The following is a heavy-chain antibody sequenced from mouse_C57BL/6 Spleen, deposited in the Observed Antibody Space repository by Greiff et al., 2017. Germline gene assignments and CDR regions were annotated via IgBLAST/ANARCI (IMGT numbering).Heavy chain of an antibody. D-gene: IGHD1-1*01. Sequence: EVKLQESGPELVKPGASVKMSCKASGYTFTDYNMHWVKQSHGKSLEWIGYINPNNGGTSYNQKFKGKATLTVNKSSSTAYMELRSLTSEDSAVYYCARYPTTVVATPFDYWGQGTTLTVSS. CDR2: INPNNGGT. J-gene: IGHJ2*01. V-gene: IGHV1-22*01. CDR3: ARYPTTVVATPFDY. CDR1: GYTFTDYN.